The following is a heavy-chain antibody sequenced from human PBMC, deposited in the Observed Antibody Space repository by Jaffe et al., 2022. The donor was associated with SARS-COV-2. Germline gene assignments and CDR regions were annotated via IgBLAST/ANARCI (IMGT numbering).Heavy chain of an antibody. V-gene: IGHV4-4*02. D-gene: IGHD2-15*01. CDR2: IYHSGST. Sequence: QVQLQESGPGLVKPSGTLSLTCAVSGGSISSSNWWSWVRQPPGKGLEWIGEIYHSGSTNYNPSLKSRVTISVDKSKNQFSLKLSSVTAADTAVYYCATAAVVVAATSAPDAFDIWGQGTMVTVSS. CDR3: ATAAVVVAATSAPDAFDI. CDR1: GGSISSSNW. J-gene: IGHJ3*02.